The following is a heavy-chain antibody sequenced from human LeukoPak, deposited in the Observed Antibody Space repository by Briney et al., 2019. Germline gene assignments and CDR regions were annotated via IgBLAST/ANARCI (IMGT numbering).Heavy chain of an antibody. D-gene: IGHD3-3*01. CDR3: TTFRITIFGVVINYYYYGMDV. V-gene: IGHV3-15*07. Sequence: NPGGSLRLSCAASGFTFSNAWMSWVRQAPGKGLEWVGRIKSKTDGGTTDYAAPVKGRFTISRDDSKNTLYLQMNSLKTEDTAVYYCTTFRITIFGVVINYYYYGMDVWGQGTTVTVSS. CDR1: GFTFSNAW. J-gene: IGHJ6*02. CDR2: IKSKTDGGTT.